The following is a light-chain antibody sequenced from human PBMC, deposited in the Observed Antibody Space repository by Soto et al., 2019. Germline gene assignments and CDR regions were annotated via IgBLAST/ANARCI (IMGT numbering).Light chain of an antibody. CDR1: SSNIGSNS. Sequence: QSVLTQPPSMSGTPGQRVSISCSGSSSNIGSNSVHWFQQLPGMAPKLLISGYHQRPSGVPDRFSASKSGTSASLAISGLRPEDEADYYCQSYDSSLSGLVFGGGTKLTVL. V-gene: IGLV1-44*01. J-gene: IGLJ2*01. CDR2: GYH. CDR3: QSYDSSLSGLV.